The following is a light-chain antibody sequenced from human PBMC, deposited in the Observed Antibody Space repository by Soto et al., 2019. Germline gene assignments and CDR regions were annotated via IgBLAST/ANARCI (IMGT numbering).Light chain of an antibody. CDR2: DAS. V-gene: IGKV3-11*01. CDR1: TSVSTY. CDR3: QQRSNWTLT. Sequence: EIVLTQSPATLSLSPGERATLSCRASTSVSTYLAWFQQKPGQAPRLLIYDASNTATGIPARFSGSGSGKDFTLTISSLEPEDFAVYYCQQRSNWTLTFGGGTKVDIK. J-gene: IGKJ4*02.